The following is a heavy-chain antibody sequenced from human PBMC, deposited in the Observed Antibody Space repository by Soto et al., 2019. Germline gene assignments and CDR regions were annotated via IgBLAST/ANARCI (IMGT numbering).Heavy chain of an antibody. D-gene: IGHD6-19*01. J-gene: IGHJ6*02. Sequence: PGESLKISCKGSGYSFTSYWISWVRQMPGKGLERMGRIDPSDSYTNYSPSFQGHVTISADKSISTAYLQWSSLKASDTAMYYCARRAGSGWYYYYYGMDVWGQGTTVTVSS. CDR3: ARRAGSGWYYYYYGMDV. CDR1: GYSFTSYW. CDR2: IDPSDSYT. V-gene: IGHV5-10-1*01.